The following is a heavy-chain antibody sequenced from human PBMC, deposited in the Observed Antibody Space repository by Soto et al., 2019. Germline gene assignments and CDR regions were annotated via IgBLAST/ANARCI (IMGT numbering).Heavy chain of an antibody. CDR3: ARPKTIGAAAGKGWFDP. Sequence: SETLSLTCAVSGGSISSGGYSWSWIRQPPGKGLEWIGYIYHSGSTYYNPSLKSRVTISVDRSKNQFSLKLTSVTAADTAMYYCARPKTIGAAAGKGWFDPWGQGTLVTVSS. D-gene: IGHD6-13*01. V-gene: IGHV4-30-2*01. CDR1: GGSISSGGYS. J-gene: IGHJ5*02. CDR2: IYHSGST.